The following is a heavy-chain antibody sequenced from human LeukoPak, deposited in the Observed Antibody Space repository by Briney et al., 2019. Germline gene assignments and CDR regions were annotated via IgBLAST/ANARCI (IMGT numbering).Heavy chain of an antibody. J-gene: IGHJ4*02. CDR2: ISVYNGDT. D-gene: IGHD3-3*02. Sequence: ASVKVSCKASGYTFTSYGISWVRQAPGQGLEWMGWISVYNGDTNYAQKFQGRVTMTRDTSTSTAYMELGSLRSDDTALYYCARVCVPFPPDYWGQGTLVTVSS. CDR3: ARVCVPFPPDY. CDR1: GYTFTSYG. V-gene: IGHV1-18*01.